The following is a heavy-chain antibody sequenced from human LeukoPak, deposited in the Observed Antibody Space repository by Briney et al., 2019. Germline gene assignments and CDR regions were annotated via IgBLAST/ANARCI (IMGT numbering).Heavy chain of an antibody. CDR1: GFTFSDFA. V-gene: IGHV3-49*04. D-gene: IGHD6-13*01. CDR3: TRDNAAAGSYWYFDL. J-gene: IGHJ2*01. Sequence: PGGSLRLSCTASGFTFSDFAMSWVRQAPGKGLEWVSFIRSKAYGGTTEYAASVKGRFTISRDDSKSIAYLRMNSLKTEDTAVYYCTRDNAAAGSYWYFDLWGRGTLVTVSS. CDR2: IRSKAYGGTT.